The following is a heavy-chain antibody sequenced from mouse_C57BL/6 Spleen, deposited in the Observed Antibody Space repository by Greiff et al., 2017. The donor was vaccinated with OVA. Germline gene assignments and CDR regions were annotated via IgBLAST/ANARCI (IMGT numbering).Heavy chain of an antibody. Sequence: VQLVESGAELVKPGASVKISCKASGYAFSSYWMNWVKQRPGKGLEWIGQIYPGDGDTNYNGKFKGKATLTADKSSSTAYMQLSSLTSEDSAVYFCARRGNVGFDYWGQGTTLTVSS. V-gene: IGHV1-80*01. CDR2: IYPGDGDT. CDR3: ARRGNVGFDY. J-gene: IGHJ2*01. CDR1: GYAFSSYW.